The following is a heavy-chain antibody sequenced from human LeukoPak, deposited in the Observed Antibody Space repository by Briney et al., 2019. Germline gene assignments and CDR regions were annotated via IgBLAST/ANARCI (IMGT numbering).Heavy chain of an antibody. D-gene: IGHD2-21*02. CDR2: ITGSGDTT. J-gene: IGHJ4*02. CDR3: AKDSGWGLTGEYDS. CDR1: GFTFSIHG. V-gene: IGHV3-23*01. Sequence: PGGSLRLSCVASGFTFSIHGMSWVRQAPGKGLEWVSIITGSGDTTYYADSLKGRFTISRDNSKSILYLQMNSLRAKETAVYYCAKDSGWGLTGEYDSWGQGTLVTVSS.